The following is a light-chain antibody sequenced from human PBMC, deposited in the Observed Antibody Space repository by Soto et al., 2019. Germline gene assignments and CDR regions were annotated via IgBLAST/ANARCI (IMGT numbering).Light chain of an antibody. V-gene: IGKV2-30*01. J-gene: IGKJ2*01. Sequence: DVVMTQSPLSLPVTLGQSASVSCRSSESVLYSDGNSYLSWFQQRPGQSPRRLIYKVSNRDSGVRERLGGSGSTTIFKLKMGGVEVGDVGFYYCMKGTSGPNTFAQGPQLET. CDR1: ESVLYSDGNSY. CDR3: MKGTSGPNT. CDR2: KVS.